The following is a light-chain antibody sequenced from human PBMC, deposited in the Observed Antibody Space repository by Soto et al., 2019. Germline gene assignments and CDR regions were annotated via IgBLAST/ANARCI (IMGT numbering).Light chain of an antibody. CDR2: EVT. V-gene: IGLV2-14*02. Sequence: QSALTQPASVSGSPGQSITISCTGTSSDIGSYDLVSWYQQHPGTAPKLIIYEVTKRPSGVSTRFSGSKSGNTASLTISGLQAVDEADYYCSSYTSSSTLYVFGTGTKVTVL. J-gene: IGLJ1*01. CDR1: SSDIGSYDL. CDR3: SSYTSSSTLYV.